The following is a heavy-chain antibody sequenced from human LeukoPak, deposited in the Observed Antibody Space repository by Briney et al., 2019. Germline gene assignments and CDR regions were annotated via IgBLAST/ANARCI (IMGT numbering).Heavy chain of an antibody. D-gene: IGHD3-3*01. CDR1: GFTFSDYY. Sequence: GGSLRLSCAASGFTFSDYYMSWIRQAPGKGLEWVSYISSSGSTIYYADSVKGRFTISRDNSKNTLYLQMNSLRAEDTAVYYCAKSGRSREFTIFGVVRINWFDPWGQGTLVTVSS. V-gene: IGHV3-11*01. J-gene: IGHJ5*02. CDR3: AKSGRSREFTIFGVVRINWFDP. CDR2: ISSSGSTI.